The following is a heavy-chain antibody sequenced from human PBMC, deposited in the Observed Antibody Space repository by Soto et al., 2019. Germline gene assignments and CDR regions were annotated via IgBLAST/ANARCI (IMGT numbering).Heavy chain of an antibody. D-gene: IGHD6-13*01. CDR1: GFTFDDYA. CDR3: AKDIGYSSSWGWFDP. CDR2: ISGSGGST. J-gene: IGHJ5*02. V-gene: IGHV3-9*01. Sequence: GGSLRLSCAASGFTFDDYAMHWVRQAPGKGLEWVSAISGSGGSTYYADSVKGRFTISRDNAKNSLYLQMNSLRAEDTALYYCAKDIGYSSSWGWFDPWGQGTLVTVSS.